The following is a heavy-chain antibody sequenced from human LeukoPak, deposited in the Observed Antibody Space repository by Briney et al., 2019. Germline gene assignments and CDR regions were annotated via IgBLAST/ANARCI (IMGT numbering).Heavy chain of an antibody. Sequence: GGSLRLSCAASGFTFSDYYMSWIRQAPGKGLEWVSYISSSGSTIYYADSVKGRFTISRDNAKNSLYLQMNSLRAEDTAVYYCARDLDIVVVPAAMVYWGQGTLVTVSS. D-gene: IGHD2-2*03. CDR3: ARDLDIVVVPAAMVY. J-gene: IGHJ4*02. CDR2: ISSSGSTI. V-gene: IGHV3-11*04. CDR1: GFTFSDYY.